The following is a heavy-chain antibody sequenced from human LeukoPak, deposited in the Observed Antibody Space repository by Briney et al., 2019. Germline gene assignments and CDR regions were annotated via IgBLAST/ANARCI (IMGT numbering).Heavy chain of an antibody. J-gene: IGHJ4*02. Sequence: ASVKVSCTASGYTFTGYYMHWVRQAPGQGLEWMRRINPNSGGTNYAQKFQGRVTMTRDTSISTAYMELSRLRSDDTAVYYCARVSFHGPPDYWGQGTLVTVSS. CDR3: ARVSFHGPPDY. CDR1: GYTFTGYY. D-gene: IGHD1-14*01. CDR2: INPNSGGT. V-gene: IGHV1-2*06.